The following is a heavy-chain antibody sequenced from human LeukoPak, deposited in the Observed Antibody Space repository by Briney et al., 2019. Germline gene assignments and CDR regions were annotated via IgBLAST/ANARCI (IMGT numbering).Heavy chain of an antibody. D-gene: IGHD3-10*01. Sequence: GASVKVSCKASGYTFTSYGISWVRQAPGQGLEWMGWISAYNGNTNYAQKLQGRVTMTTDTSTSTAYMELRSLRSDDTAVYYCARNYYGSGSYYAYYYYMDVWGKGTTVTVSS. CDR2: ISAYNGNT. CDR3: ARNYYGSGSYYAYYYYMDV. V-gene: IGHV1-18*01. CDR1: GYTFTSYG. J-gene: IGHJ6*03.